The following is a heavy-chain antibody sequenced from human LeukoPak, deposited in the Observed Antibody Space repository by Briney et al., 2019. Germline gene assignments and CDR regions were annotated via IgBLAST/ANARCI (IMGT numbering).Heavy chain of an antibody. CDR2: IHDNGNT. V-gene: IGHV4-39*01. Sequence: SETLSLTCSASGGSITSDNYYWNWIRQPPGKGLEWIGTIHDNGNTYYSASLKSRVTISRDTSNNRFSLQLSSVTAADTAAYFCGRRHYGVGFEVWGQGTKVTVSS. CDR3: GRRHYGVGFEV. D-gene: IGHD2-8*01. J-gene: IGHJ3*01. CDR1: GGSITSDNYY.